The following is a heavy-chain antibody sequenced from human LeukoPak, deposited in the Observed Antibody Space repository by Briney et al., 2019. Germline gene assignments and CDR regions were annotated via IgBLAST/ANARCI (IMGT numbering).Heavy chain of an antibody. CDR2: IRGGGGIT. Sequence: GGSLRLSCAASGFPFDSYAMTWVRQAPGKGLEWVSSIRGGGGITNYADSVKGRFTIPGDNSKYTLFLQMNSLRAEDTAVYYCAKYGVDCSSTSCYPLYYMDVWGKGTTVTVSS. J-gene: IGHJ6*03. D-gene: IGHD2-2*01. CDR3: AKYGVDCSSTSCYPLYYMDV. CDR1: GFPFDSYA. V-gene: IGHV3-23*01.